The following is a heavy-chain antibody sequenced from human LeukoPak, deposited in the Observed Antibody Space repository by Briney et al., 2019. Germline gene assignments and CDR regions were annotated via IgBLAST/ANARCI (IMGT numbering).Heavy chain of an antibody. CDR1: GFTFSSYS. V-gene: IGHV3-21*01. Sequence: PGGSLRLSCAASGFTFSSYSMNWVRQAPGKGLEWVSSISSSSYIYYADSVKGRFTISRDNAKNSLYLQMNSLRAEDTAVYYCARDGQNKFVSSSWPNDAFDIWGQGTMVTVSS. D-gene: IGHD6-13*01. J-gene: IGHJ3*02. CDR2: ISSSSYI. CDR3: ARDGQNKFVSSSWPNDAFDI.